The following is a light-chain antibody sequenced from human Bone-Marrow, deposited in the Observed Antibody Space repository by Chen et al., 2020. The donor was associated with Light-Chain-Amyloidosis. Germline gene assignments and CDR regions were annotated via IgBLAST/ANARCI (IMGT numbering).Light chain of an antibody. CDR3: SSYTITNTLV. CDR2: EVT. CDR1: SSDVGGDNH. V-gene: IGLV2-14*01. Sequence: QSALPQPASVSGSPGHSITLPCPGTSSDVGGDNHVSWYQQHPDKAPKLMIYEVTNRPSWVPDRFSGSKSDNTASLTISGLQTEDEADYFCSSYTITNTLVFGSGTRVTVL. J-gene: IGLJ1*01.